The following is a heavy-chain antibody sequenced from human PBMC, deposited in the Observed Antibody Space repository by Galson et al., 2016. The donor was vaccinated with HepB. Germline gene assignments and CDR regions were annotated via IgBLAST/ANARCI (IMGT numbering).Heavy chain of an antibody. V-gene: IGHV3-23*01. D-gene: IGHD6-19*01. CDR2: ISGSGGDT. CDR3: AKGIVVAYHRFDL. CDR1: GFTFSTYP. Sequence: SLRLSCAASGFTFSTYPMSWVRQAPGKGLEWVSAISGSGGDTYYADSVRGRFTISRDNSKNTVFLQMNSLRAEDTATYYCAKGIVVAYHRFDLWGQGALVTVSS. J-gene: IGHJ4*02.